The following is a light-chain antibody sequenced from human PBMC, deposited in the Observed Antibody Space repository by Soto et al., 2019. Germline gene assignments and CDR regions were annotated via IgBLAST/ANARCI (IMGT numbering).Light chain of an antibody. CDR3: QQSYSTPLG. J-gene: IGKJ4*01. CDR1: QSISSY. Sequence: DIQMTQSPSSLSASVGDRVTITCRASQSISSYLNWYQQKPGKAPKLLIYAASSLQSGVPSRFSGIGSGTDFTLTISSLQPEDFATYYCQQSYSTPLGFGGGTKVEIK. CDR2: AAS. V-gene: IGKV1-39*01.